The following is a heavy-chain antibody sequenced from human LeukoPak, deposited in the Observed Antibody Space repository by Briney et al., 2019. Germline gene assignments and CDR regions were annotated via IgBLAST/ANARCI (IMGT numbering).Heavy chain of an antibody. Sequence: PGGSLRLSCAASGFTFSSYAMSWVRQAPGKGLEWVSAISGSGGSTYYADSVKGRFTISRDNSKNTLYLQMNSLGAEDTAVYYCARVERIAAAYDYWGQGTLVTVSS. CDR3: ARVERIAAAYDY. V-gene: IGHV3-23*01. CDR1: GFTFSSYA. J-gene: IGHJ4*02. D-gene: IGHD6-13*01. CDR2: ISGSGGST.